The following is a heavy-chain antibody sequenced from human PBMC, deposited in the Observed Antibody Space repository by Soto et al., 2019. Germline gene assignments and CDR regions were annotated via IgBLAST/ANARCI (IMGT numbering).Heavy chain of an antibody. CDR3: ERGLRFYYYFDL. CDR2: IYYSGST. D-gene: IGHD3-3*01. CDR1: GGSISSYY. Sequence: SETLSLTCTVSGGSISSYYWSWIRQPPGKGLEWIGYIYYSGSTKYNPSLKSRVTISVDTSKNQFSLKLNSVTAADTAVYYCERGLRFYYYFDLWGRGTLVTVSS. J-gene: IGHJ2*01. V-gene: IGHV4-59*08.